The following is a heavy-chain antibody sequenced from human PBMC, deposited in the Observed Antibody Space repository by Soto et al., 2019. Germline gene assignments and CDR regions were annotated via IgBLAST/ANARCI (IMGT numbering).Heavy chain of an antibody. CDR3: ALSSPSDY. V-gene: IGHV1-69*01. J-gene: IGHJ4*02. CDR2: IIPIFGTP. Sequence: QVQLVQSGAEVKKPGSSVKVSCKPSGVTFSTYVINWVRQAPGQGLEWMGCIIPIFGTPNYAQKFQDRVTITADESTSTAYMELSSLRSEDTAVYYCALSSPSDYWGQGTLVTVSS. D-gene: IGHD6-13*01. CDR1: GVTFSTYV.